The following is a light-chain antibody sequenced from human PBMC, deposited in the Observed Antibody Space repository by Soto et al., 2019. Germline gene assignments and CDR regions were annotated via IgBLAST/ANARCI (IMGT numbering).Light chain of an antibody. CDR2: GAS. V-gene: IGKV3-20*01. Sequence: EIVLTQSPGTLSLSPGERATLSCRARQSVSSSYLAWYQHQPGQAPRLLIYGASSRATGIPDRFSGSGSGTDFTLTISRLEPEDFAVYYCQQYGSSPWTFGQGTKVEIK. CDR1: QSVSSSY. J-gene: IGKJ1*01. CDR3: QQYGSSPWT.